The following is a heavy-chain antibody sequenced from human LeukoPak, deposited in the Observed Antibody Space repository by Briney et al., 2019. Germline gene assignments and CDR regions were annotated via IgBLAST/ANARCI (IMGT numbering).Heavy chain of an antibody. Sequence: PSETLSLTCTVSGGSISSYYWSWIRQPPGKGLEWIGYIYYSGSTNYNPSLKSRVTISLDTSKNQFSLKLSSVTTADTAVYYCARMPDILTGLDSWGRGTLVTVSS. CDR2: IYYSGST. J-gene: IGHJ4*02. CDR3: ARMPDILTGLDS. D-gene: IGHD3-9*01. CDR1: GGSISSYY. V-gene: IGHV4-59*01.